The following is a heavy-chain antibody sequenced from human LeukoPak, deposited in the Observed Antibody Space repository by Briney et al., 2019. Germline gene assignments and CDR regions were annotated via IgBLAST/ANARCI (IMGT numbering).Heavy chain of an antibody. V-gene: IGHV3-53*01. Sequence: GGSLRLSCAASGFTVSSNYMSWVRQAPGKGLEWASVIYSGGSTYYADSVKGRFTISRDNSKNTLYLQMNSLRAEDTAVYYCARASRSGWYAEGDYWGQGTLVTVSS. CDR2: IYSGGST. J-gene: IGHJ4*02. CDR3: ARASRSGWYAEGDY. D-gene: IGHD6-19*01. CDR1: GFTVSSNY.